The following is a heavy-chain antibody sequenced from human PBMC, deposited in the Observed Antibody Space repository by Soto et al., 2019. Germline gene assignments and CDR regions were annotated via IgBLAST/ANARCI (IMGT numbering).Heavy chain of an antibody. V-gene: IGHV3-23*01. J-gene: IGHJ4*02. CDR2: ISGSGGST. CDR3: AKAQPSMIVVVYQKGPKTWPSGTFDY. Sequence: EVQLLESGGGLVQPGGSLRLSCAASGFTFSSYAMSWVRQAPGKGLEWVSAISGSGGSTYYADSVKGRFTISRDNSKNTLYLQMNSLRAEDTAVYYCAKAQPSMIVVVYQKGPKTWPSGTFDYWGQGTLVTVSS. CDR1: GFTFSSYA. D-gene: IGHD3-22*01.